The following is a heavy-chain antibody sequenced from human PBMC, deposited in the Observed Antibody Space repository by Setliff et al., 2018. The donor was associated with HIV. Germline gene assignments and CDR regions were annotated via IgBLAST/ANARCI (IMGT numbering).Heavy chain of an antibody. CDR2: IYYSGNP. V-gene: IGHV4-31*03. CDR3: ATRPRIAARPFDY. CDR1: GGSISSGYYY. J-gene: IGHJ4*02. Sequence: PSETLSLTCTVSGGSISSGYYYWSWLRQHPGKGLEWIGYIYYSGNPFYNPSLKSRISMSVDTTKNQFSLELTSLTAADTAVYYCATRPRIAARPFDYWGQGMLVTVSS. D-gene: IGHD6-6*01.